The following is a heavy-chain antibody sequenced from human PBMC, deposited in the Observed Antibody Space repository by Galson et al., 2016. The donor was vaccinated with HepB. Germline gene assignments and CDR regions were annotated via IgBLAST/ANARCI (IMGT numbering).Heavy chain of an antibody. CDR2: FDSEDAET. J-gene: IGHJ3*02. Sequence: SVKVSCKVSGYTVTELSMHWVRQAPGRGLEWMGGFDSEDAETIYAQKFQGRVTMTEDTSTDTAYITLSSLRSEDTAVYFGGGYKKRISNFPTGDYSSGRGRTPRVTLLPDAFDIWGQGTLVIVSP. CDR3: GGYKKRISNFPTGDYSSGRGRTPRVTLLPDAFDI. V-gene: IGHV1-24*01. D-gene: IGHD3-9*01. CDR1: GYTVTELS.